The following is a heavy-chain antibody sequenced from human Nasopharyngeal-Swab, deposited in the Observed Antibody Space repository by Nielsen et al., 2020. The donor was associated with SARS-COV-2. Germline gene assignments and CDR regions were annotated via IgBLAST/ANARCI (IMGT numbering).Heavy chain of an antibody. J-gene: IGHJ4*02. D-gene: IGHD1-26*01. CDR3: AREVIIVGTTMTGADADDGLH. CDR2: TSYDGTNK. V-gene: IGHV3-30-3*01. Sequence: GQAVVWVGGTSYDGTNKYYADSVKGRFTISRDNSKNTLYLQMNSLRVEDTAVYYCAREVIIVGTTMTGADADDGLHWGQGTLVTVSS.